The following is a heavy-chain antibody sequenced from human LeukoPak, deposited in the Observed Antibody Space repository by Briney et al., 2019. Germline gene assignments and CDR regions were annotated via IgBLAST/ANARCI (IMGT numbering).Heavy chain of an antibody. Sequence: SETLSLTCTVSGGSISSSSYYWGWIRQPPGKGLEWIGSIYYSGSTYYNPSLKSRVTISVDTSKNQFSLKLSSVTAADTAVYYCAGGIAGTYWGQGTLVTVSS. J-gene: IGHJ4*02. CDR2: IYYSGST. D-gene: IGHD6-13*01. CDR3: AGGIAGTY. V-gene: IGHV4-39*07. CDR1: GGSISSSSYY.